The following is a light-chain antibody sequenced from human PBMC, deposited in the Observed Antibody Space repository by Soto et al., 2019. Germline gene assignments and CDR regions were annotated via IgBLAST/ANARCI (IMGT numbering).Light chain of an antibody. CDR2: EDH. J-gene: IGLJ2*01. CDR1: SGSIASFY. Sequence: NFMLTQPHSVSESPGKTVTISCTRSSGSIASFYVQWYQQRPGSAPTTVISEDHQRPSGVPDRFSGSIDSSSNSASLTISGLRTEDEADYYCQSYDISNPCVFGGGTKLTVL. V-gene: IGLV6-57*04. CDR3: QSYDISNPCV.